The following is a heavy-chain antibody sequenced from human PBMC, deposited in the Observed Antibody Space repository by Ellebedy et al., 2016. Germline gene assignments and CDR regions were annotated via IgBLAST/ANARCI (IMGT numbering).Heavy chain of an antibody. CDR3: AKGRPRRSAFDI. D-gene: IGHD6-6*01. J-gene: IGHJ3*02. CDR2: ISWNSGSI. Sequence: GGSLRLXXAASGFTFDDYAMHWVRQAPGKGLEWVSGISWNSGSIGYADSVKGRFTISRDNAKNSLYLQMNSLRAEDTALYYCAKGRPRRSAFDIWGQGTMVTVSS. CDR1: GFTFDDYA. V-gene: IGHV3-9*01.